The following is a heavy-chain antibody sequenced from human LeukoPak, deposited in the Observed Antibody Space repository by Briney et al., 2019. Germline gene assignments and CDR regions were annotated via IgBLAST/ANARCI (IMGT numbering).Heavy chain of an antibody. J-gene: IGHJ4*02. Sequence: SETLSLTCAVYGGSFSGYYWSWIRQPPGKGLEWIGEINHSGSTNYNPSLKSRVTISVDTSKNQFSLKLSSVTAADTAVYYCARRIFDSSGYYGNFDYWGQGTLVTVSS. CDR3: ARRIFDSSGYYGNFDY. CDR2: INHSGST. D-gene: IGHD3-22*01. CDR1: GGSFSGYY. V-gene: IGHV4-34*01.